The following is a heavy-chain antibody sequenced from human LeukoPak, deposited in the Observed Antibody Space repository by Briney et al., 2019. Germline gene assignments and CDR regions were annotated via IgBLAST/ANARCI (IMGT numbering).Heavy chain of an antibody. Sequence: GSLRLSCTASGFTFGDYALSWIRQPPGKGLEWIGEINHSGSTNYNPSLKSRVTISVDTSKNQFSLKLSSVIAADTAVYYCARGRLAARPYFDFWGQGALVTVSS. J-gene: IGHJ4*02. CDR1: GFTFGDYA. CDR2: INHSGST. D-gene: IGHD6-6*01. V-gene: IGHV4-34*01. CDR3: ARGRLAARPYFDF.